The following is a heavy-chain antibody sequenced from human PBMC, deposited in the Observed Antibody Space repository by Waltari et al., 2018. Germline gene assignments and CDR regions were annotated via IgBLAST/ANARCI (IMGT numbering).Heavy chain of an antibody. CDR1: GYTFTSSG. Sequence: QVQLVQSGAEVKKPGASVKVSCKASGYTFTSSGISWVRPAPGQGLEWMGWLSAYNGNTNDAQKLQGRVTMTTDTSTSTAYRELRSLRSDDTAVYYCARVVELRSSGELYNGFDPWGQGTLVTVSS. J-gene: IGHJ5*02. D-gene: IGHD2-15*01. V-gene: IGHV1-18*01. CDR2: LSAYNGNT. CDR3: ARVVELRSSGELYNGFDP.